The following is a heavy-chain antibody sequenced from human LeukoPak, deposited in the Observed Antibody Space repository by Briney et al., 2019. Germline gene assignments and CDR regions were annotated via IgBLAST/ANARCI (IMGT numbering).Heavy chain of an antibody. CDR1: GFTFSRNS. CDR3: ARETGFGELAG. V-gene: IGHV3-21*01. CDR2: MSSSSTYI. J-gene: IGHJ4*02. Sequence: NPGGSLRLSCAASGFTFSRNSMNWVRQSPGKGLEWVSSMSSSSTYIYYADSVKGGFTISRDNAKNSLNLQMNSLRAEDTALYYCARETGFGELAGWGQGTLVTVSS. D-gene: IGHD3-10*01.